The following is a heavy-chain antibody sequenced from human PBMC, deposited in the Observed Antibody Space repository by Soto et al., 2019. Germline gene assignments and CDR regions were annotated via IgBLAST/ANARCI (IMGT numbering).Heavy chain of an antibody. D-gene: IGHD2-15*01. CDR1: GFTFSSYA. Sequence: QVQLVESGGGVVQHGRSLRLSCAASGFTFSSYAMHWVRQAPGKGLEWVAVISYDGSNKYYADSVKGRFTISRDNSKNTLYLQMNSLRAEDTAVYYCARAGCDGGSCYTLVGLRFGMDVWGQGTTVTVSS. CDR3: ARAGCDGGSCYTLVGLRFGMDV. J-gene: IGHJ6*02. CDR2: ISYDGSNK. V-gene: IGHV3-30-3*01.